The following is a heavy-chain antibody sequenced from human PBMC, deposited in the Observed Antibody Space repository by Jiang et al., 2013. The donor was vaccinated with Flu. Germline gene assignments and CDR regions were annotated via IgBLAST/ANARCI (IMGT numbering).Heavy chain of an antibody. CDR1: RFTFSDYW. V-gene: IGHV3-74*01. J-gene: IGHJ6*02. Sequence: QLVESGGGLVQPGGSLRLSCAASRFTFSDYWMHWVRQAPGRGLVWVSRINTDGSRTGYADSVKGRFTISRDNSKNALYLQMNSLRAEDTAVYYCAKNLNPAYGMNVWGQGTAVTVSS. CDR3: AKNLNPAYGMNV. CDR2: INTDGSRT.